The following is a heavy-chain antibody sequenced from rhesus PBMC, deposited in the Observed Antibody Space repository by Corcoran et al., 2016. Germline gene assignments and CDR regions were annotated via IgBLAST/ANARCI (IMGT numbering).Heavy chain of an antibody. CDR3: ARHGGYNSFDV. D-gene: IGHD5-42*01. CDR1: GGSISGGYD. J-gene: IGHJ5-2*02. Sequence: QVQLQESGPGLVKPSETPSLTCAVSGGSISGGYDWSWIRQSPGKGLEGIGYIYGSGGNTNYNPSLKNRVTISKDTSKTQFSLKLSSVTAADTAVYYCARHGGYNSFDVWGRGVLVTVSS. CDR2: IYGSGGNT. V-gene: IGHV4-76*01.